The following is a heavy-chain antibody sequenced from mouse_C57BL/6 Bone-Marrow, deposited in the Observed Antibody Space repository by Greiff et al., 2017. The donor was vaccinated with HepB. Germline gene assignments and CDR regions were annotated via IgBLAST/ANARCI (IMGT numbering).Heavy chain of an antibody. CDR2: IRSKSNNYAT. J-gene: IGHJ2*01. V-gene: IGHV10-1*01. CDR1: GFSFNTYA. Sequence: EVQRVESGGGLVQPKGSLKLSCAASGFSFNTYAMNWVRQAPGKGLEWVARIRSKSNNYATYYADSVKDRFTISRDDSESMLYLQMNNLKTEDTAMYYCVRGYYYGGDYWGQGTTLTVSS. D-gene: IGHD1-1*01. CDR3: VRGYYYGGDY.